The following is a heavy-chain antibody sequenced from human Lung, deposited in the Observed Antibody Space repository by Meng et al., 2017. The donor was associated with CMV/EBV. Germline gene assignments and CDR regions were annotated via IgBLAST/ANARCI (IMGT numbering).Heavy chain of an antibody. J-gene: IGHJ5*02. V-gene: IGHV3-21*01. Sequence: SCAASGFTFSSYSMNWVRQAPGKGLEWVSSISSSSYIYYADSVKGRFTISRDNAKNSLYLQMNSLRAEDTAVYYCARDDYGSGSYYNGAWFDPWXQGTLVTVSS. CDR3: ARDDYGSGSYYNGAWFDP. CDR1: GFTFSSYS. D-gene: IGHD3-10*01. CDR2: ISSSSYI.